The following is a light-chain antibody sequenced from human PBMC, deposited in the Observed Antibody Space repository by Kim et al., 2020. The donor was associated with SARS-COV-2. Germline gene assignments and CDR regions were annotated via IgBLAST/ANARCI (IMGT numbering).Light chain of an antibody. J-gene: IGLJ1*01. CDR3: QAWDSSTYV. Sequence: SYELTQPPSVSVFPGQTVSITCSGDKLGDKYASWYQQKSGQSPVLVIYQDNKRPSGIPERFSGSNSGNTATLTISGTQAMDEADYYCQAWDSSTYVFGPG. CDR2: QDN. V-gene: IGLV3-1*01. CDR1: KLGDKY.